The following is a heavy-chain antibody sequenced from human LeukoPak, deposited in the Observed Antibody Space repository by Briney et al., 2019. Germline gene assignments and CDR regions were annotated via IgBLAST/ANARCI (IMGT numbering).Heavy chain of an antibody. CDR1: GGSISSYY. V-gene: IGHV4-59*01. J-gene: IGHJ3*02. CDR3: ARDSSLLPGDEVEAFDI. Sequence: PSETLSLTCTVSGGSISSYYWSWIRQPPRKGLEWIGYIYYSGSTNYNPSLKSRVTISVDTSKNQFSLKLSSVTAADTAVYYCARDSSLLPGDEVEAFDIWGQGTMVTVSS. CDR2: IYYSGST. D-gene: IGHD1-26*01.